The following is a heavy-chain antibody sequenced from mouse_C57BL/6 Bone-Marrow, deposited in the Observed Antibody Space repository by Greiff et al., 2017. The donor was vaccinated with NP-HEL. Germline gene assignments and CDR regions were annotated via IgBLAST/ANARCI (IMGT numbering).Heavy chain of an antibody. Sequence: QVQLKQPGAELVMPGASVKLSCKASGYTFTSYWMHWVKQRPGQGLEWIGEIDPSDSYTNYNQKFKGKSTLTVDKSSSTAYMQLSSLTSEDSAVYYCAREGALAYAMDYWGQGTSVTVSS. CDR1: GYTFTSYW. CDR3: AREGALAYAMDY. J-gene: IGHJ4*01. CDR2: IDPSDSYT. V-gene: IGHV1-69*01.